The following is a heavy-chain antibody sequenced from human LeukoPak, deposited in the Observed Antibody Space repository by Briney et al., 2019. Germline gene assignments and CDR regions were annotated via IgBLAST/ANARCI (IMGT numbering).Heavy chain of an antibody. CDR2: ISSSGSTI. J-gene: IGHJ4*02. CDR1: GFTFSSYE. CDR3: ARGRGVYSRTLED. V-gene: IGHV3-48*03. D-gene: IGHD6-13*01. Sequence: PGGSLRLSCAASGFTFSSYEMNWVRQAPGKGLEWVSYISSSGSTIYYADSVKGRFTISRDNAKNSLYLQMNSLRGEDTAVYYCARGRGVYSRTLEDWGQGTLVTVSS.